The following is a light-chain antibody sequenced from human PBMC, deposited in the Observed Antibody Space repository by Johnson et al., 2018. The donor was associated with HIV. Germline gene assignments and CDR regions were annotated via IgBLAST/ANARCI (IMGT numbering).Light chain of an antibody. CDR1: SSNIGNNY. CDR3: GTWDTSLSAGGV. J-gene: IGLJ1*01. Sequence: QSVLKQPPSVSAAPGQKVTISCSGSSSNIGNNYVSWYQQLPGTAPKLLIFKNNERPSGIPDRFSGSKSGTSATLGITGLQTGDEADYYCGTWDTSLSAGGVFGTGTKVTVL. V-gene: IGLV1-51*02. CDR2: KNN.